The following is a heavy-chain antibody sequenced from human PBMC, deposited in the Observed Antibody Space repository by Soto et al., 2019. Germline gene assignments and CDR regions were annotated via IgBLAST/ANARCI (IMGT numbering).Heavy chain of an antibody. CDR2: ISGSGGST. V-gene: IGHV3-23*01. J-gene: IGHJ6*02. CDR3: ANKRVTARYYYYYGMDV. D-gene: IGHD4-4*01. CDR1: GFTFSSYA. Sequence: LRLSCAASGFTFSSYAMSWVRQAPGKGLEWVSAISGSGGSTYYADSVKGRFTISRDNSKNTLYLQMNSLRAEDTAVYYCANKRVTARYYYYYGMDVWGQGTTVTVSS.